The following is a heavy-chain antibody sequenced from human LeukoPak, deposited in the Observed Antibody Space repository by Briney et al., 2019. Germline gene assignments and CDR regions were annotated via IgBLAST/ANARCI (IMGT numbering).Heavy chain of an antibody. J-gene: IGHJ3*02. CDR2: ISYDGSNK. CDR3: ARPEYSHDAFDI. V-gene: IGHV3-30-3*01. D-gene: IGHD5-12*01. CDR1: GFTFSSYA. Sequence: GGSLRLSCAASGFTFSSYAMHWVRQAPGKGLEWVAVISYDGSNKYYADSVKGRFTISRDNSKNTLYLQMNSLRAEDTAVYYCARPEYSHDAFDIWGQGTMVTVSS.